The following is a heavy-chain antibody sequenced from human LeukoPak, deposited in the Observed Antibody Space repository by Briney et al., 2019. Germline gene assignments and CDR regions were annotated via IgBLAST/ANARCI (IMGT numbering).Heavy chain of an antibody. J-gene: IGHJ4*02. CDR2: IYTSGST. Sequence: SETLSLTCTVSGVSISSGSYYWSWIRQPAGKGLEWVGRIYTSGSTNYNPSLKSRVTISVDTSKNQFSLKLSSVTAADTAVYYCAREIYGDYGAFDYWGQGTLVTVSS. D-gene: IGHD4-17*01. V-gene: IGHV4-61*02. CDR1: GVSISSGSYY. CDR3: AREIYGDYGAFDY.